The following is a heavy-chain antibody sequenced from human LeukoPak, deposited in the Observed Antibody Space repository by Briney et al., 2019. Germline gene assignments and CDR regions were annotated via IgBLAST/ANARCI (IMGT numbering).Heavy chain of an antibody. D-gene: IGHD1-26*01. CDR3: AKPPTILGGSYYSNQQVY. CDR1: GFTFSSYA. V-gene: IGHV3-23*01. CDR2: ISGSGGST. J-gene: IGHJ4*02. Sequence: GGSLRLSCAASGFTFSSYAMSWVRQAPGKGLEWVSAISGSGGSTYYADSVKGRFTISRDNYKNTLYLQMNSLRAEDTAVYYCAKPPTILGGSYYSNQQVYWGQGTLVTVSP.